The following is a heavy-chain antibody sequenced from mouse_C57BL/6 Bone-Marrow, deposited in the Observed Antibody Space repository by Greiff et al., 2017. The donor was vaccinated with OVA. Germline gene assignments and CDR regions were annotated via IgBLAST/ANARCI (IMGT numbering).Heavy chain of an antibody. CDR1: GFTFSDYY. CDR3: ARHGLGFAY. Sequence: EVMLVESGGGLVQPGGSLKLSCAASGFTFSDYYMYWVRQTPEKRLEWVAYISNGGGSTYYPDTVKGRFTISRDNAKNTLYLQMSRLKSEDTAMYYCARHGLGFAYWGQGTLVTVSA. D-gene: IGHD4-1*01. J-gene: IGHJ3*01. CDR2: ISNGGGST. V-gene: IGHV5-12*01.